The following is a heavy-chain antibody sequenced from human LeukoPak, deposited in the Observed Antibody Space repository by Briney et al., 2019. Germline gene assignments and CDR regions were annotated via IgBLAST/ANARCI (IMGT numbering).Heavy chain of an antibody. V-gene: IGHV3-30*18. CDR2: ISYDGRNK. CDR3: AKESFDYGMDV. J-gene: IGHJ6*02. CDR1: GFTFSSYW. Sequence: PGGSLRLSCAASGFTFSSYWMHWVRQAPGKGLEWVAVISYDGRNKYYADSVKGRFTISRDNSKNTLFLQLNSLRAEDTAVYYCAKESFDYGMDVWGQGTTVTVSS.